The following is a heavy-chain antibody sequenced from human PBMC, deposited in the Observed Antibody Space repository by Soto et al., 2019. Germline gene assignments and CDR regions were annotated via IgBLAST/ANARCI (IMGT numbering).Heavy chain of an antibody. D-gene: IGHD3-22*01. CDR3: ARHEAMIGLYYFDY. J-gene: IGHJ4*02. V-gene: IGHV4-39*01. Sequence: SETLSLTCTVSGGSISRSSYYWGWIRQPPGKGLAWIGSIYYSGSTYYNPSLKSRVTISVDKSKNQFSLKLSSVTAADTAVYYCARHEAMIGLYYFDYWGQGTLVTVS. CDR1: GGSISRSSYY. CDR2: IYYSGST.